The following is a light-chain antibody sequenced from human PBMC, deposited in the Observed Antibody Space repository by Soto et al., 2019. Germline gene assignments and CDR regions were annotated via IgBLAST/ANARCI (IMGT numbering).Light chain of an antibody. CDR2: EVS. CDR1: SSDVGGYRY. V-gene: IGLV2-14*01. J-gene: IGLJ3*02. Sequence: QSALTQPASVSGSPGQSITISCTGTSSDVGGYRYVSWYQQSPGEAPILIIYEVSNRPSGVSNRFSGSKSGNTASLIISGVQAEDEDDYYCSSYTSSSTGVFGGGTKVTVL. CDR3: SSYTSSSTGV.